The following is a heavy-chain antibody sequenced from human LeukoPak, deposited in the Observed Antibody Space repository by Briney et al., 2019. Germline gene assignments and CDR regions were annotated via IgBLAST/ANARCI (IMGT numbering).Heavy chain of an antibody. J-gene: IGHJ4*02. Sequence: SETLSLTCTVSGGSISSYYCSWIRQPPGKGLEWIGYIYYSGSTNYNPSLKSRVTISVDTSKNQFSLKLSSVTAADTAVYYCARGSIAARPDGLFDYWGQGTLVTVSS. CDR1: GGSISSYY. CDR2: IYYSGST. D-gene: IGHD6-6*01. V-gene: IGHV4-59*01. CDR3: ARGSIAARPDGLFDY.